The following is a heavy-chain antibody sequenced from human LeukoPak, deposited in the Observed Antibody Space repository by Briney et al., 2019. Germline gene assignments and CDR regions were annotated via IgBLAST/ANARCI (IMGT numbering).Heavy chain of an antibody. J-gene: IGHJ3*02. CDR3: AKERRTYYHDSSGLGAFDI. D-gene: IGHD3-22*01. CDR2: ISWNSGSI. Sequence: GGSLRLSCAASGFTFDDYAMHWVRQAPGKGLEWVSGISWNSGSIGCADSVKGRFTISRDNAKNSLYLQMNSLRAEDMALYYCAKERRTYYHDSSGLGAFDIWGQGTMVTVSS. V-gene: IGHV3-9*03. CDR1: GFTFDDYA.